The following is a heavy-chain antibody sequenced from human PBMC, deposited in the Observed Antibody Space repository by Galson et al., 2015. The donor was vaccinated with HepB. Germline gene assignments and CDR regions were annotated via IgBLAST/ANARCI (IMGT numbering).Heavy chain of an antibody. D-gene: IGHD6-13*01. Sequence: SVKVSCKVSGYTLTELSMHWVRQAPGKGLEWMGGFDPEDGETIYAQKFQGRVTMTEDTSTDTAYMELSSLRSEDTAVYYCATSGYSSSWSPTIGAFDIWGQGTMVTVSS. CDR2: FDPEDGET. V-gene: IGHV1-24*01. CDR3: ATSGYSSSWSPTIGAFDI. J-gene: IGHJ3*02. CDR1: GYTLTELS.